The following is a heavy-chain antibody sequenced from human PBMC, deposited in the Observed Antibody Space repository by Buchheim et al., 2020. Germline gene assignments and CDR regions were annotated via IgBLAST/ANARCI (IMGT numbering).Heavy chain of an antibody. D-gene: IGHD6-19*01. CDR2: ISSSGSTI. Sequence: EVQLVESGGGLVQPGGSLRLSCAASGFTFSSYEMNWVRQAPGKGLEWVLYISSSGSTIYYADSVKGRFTISRDNAKNSLYLQMNSLRAEDTAVYYCAREAQQWLPPEGHYYYYGMDVWGQGTT. J-gene: IGHJ6*02. CDR3: AREAQQWLPPEGHYYYYGMDV. V-gene: IGHV3-48*03. CDR1: GFTFSSYE.